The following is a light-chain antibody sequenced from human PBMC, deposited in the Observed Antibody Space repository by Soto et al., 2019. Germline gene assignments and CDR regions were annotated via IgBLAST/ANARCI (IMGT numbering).Light chain of an antibody. V-gene: IGLV2-14*01. CDR1: GSDVGGYDY. CDR3: SSYTASSTLV. Sequence: QSALTQPASVSGSPGQSITISCTGTGSDVGGYDYVSWYQQHPGKAPKLMIFDVSSRPPGVSYRFSGSKSATTASLTISGLQADDEADYYCSSYTASSTLVFGTGTQLTVL. J-gene: IGLJ6*01. CDR2: DVS.